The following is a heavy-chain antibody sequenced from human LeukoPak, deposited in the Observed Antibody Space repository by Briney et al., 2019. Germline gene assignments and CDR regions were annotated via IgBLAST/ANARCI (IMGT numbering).Heavy chain of an antibody. J-gene: IGHJ5*02. D-gene: IGHD6-13*01. CDR2: ILYDGSNK. CDR3: ARGSKYNSRWSRNKWFDP. V-gene: IGHV3-30*04. CDR1: GFTFSSYA. Sequence: GGSLRLSCAASGFTFSSYAMHWVRQAPGKGLEWVAVILYDGSNKYYADSVKGRFTISRDNSKNTLYLQMNSLRAEDTAVYYCARGSKYNSRWSRNKWFDPWGQGTLVTVSS.